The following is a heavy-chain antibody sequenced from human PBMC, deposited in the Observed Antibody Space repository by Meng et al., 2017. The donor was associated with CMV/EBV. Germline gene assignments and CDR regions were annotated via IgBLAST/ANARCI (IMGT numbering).Heavy chain of an antibody. CDR3: ARGNNWDRLLDF. V-gene: IGHV1-2*02. CDR1: GYTFTGYY. CDR2: ITPMSGGT. J-gene: IGHJ4*02. Sequence: ASVKVSCKASGYTFTGYYMHWVRQAPGHGLEWMGWITPMSGGTNYAQTFPDRVTMTRDTSTNTAYMELSRVRSDDTAVYYCARGNNWDRLLDFWGQGTLVTVSS. D-gene: IGHD3-3*01.